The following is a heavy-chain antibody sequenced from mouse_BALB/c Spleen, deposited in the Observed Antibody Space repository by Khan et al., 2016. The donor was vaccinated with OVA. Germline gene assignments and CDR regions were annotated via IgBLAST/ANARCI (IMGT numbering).Heavy chain of an antibody. CDR1: GFTFSSYG. V-gene: IGHV5-6-3*01. D-gene: IGHD2-13*01. J-gene: IGHJ4*01. Sequence: EVQGVESGGGLVQPGGSLKLSCAASGFTFSSYGMSWVRQTPDKRLELVATINSNGGSTYYPDSVKGRFTISRDNAKNTLYLQMSSLKSEDTAVYYCADVTVWGQGTSVTVSS. CDR2: INSNGGST. CDR3: ADVTV.